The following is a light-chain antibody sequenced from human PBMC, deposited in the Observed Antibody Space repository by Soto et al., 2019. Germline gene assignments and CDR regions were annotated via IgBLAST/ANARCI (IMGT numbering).Light chain of an antibody. Sequence: ETVMTQSPATLSVSPGVRATLSCRASQSVSSKLAWFQQKPGQAPSLLIYGVSTRATGVPVRFSGSGSGTEFTLTINSLQSEDFAVYYCQQYNNWPHTFGQGTKVDIK. CDR3: QQYNNWPHT. CDR1: QSVSSK. CDR2: GVS. J-gene: IGKJ2*01. V-gene: IGKV3-15*01.